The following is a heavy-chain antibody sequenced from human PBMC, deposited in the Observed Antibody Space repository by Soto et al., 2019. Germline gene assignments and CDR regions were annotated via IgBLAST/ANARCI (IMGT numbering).Heavy chain of an antibody. J-gene: IGHJ5*02. D-gene: IGHD2-15*01. CDR3: ARPGYCSRGSCRSYQLGWFDP. CDR1: GGTFSSYA. CDR2: IIPIFGTA. Sequence: QVQLVQSGAEVKKPGSSVKVSCKASGGTFSSYAISWVRQAPGQGLEWMGGIIPIFGTANYAQKFQGRVTITADESTSTAYMELSSLRSEDTAVYYCARPGYCSRGSCRSYQLGWFDPCGQGTLVTVSS. V-gene: IGHV1-69*01.